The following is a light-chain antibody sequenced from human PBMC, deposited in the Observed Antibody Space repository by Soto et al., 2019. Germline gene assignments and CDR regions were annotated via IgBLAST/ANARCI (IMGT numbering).Light chain of an antibody. Sequence: EIVMTQSPATLSVSPGEWATLSCRASQSVRSNLAWYQQRPGQAPRLLIYAASTRATGIPARFSGSGSGTEFTLTISSLQSEDFAVYYCQPYKNWPITIAVWTKVDIK. V-gene: IGKV3-15*01. CDR3: QPYKNWPIT. CDR1: QSVRSN. J-gene: IGKJ4*01. CDR2: AAS.